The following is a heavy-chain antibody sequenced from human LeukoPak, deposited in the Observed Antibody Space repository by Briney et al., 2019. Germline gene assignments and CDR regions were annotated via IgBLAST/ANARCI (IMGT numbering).Heavy chain of an antibody. CDR1: GGTFSSYA. CDR3: ARVGTEYSSGWYDY. V-gene: IGHV1-69*13. D-gene: IGHD6-19*01. Sequence: SVKVSCKASGGTFSSYAISWVRQAPGQGLEWMGGIIPIFGTANYAQKFQGRVTITADESTSTAYTELSSLRSEDTAVYYCARVGTEYSSGWYDYWGQGTLVTVSS. J-gene: IGHJ4*02. CDR2: IIPIFGTA.